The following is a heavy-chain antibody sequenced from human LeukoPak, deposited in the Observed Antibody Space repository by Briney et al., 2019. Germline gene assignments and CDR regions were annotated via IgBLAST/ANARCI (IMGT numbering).Heavy chain of an antibody. J-gene: IGHJ4*02. D-gene: IGHD3-3*01. CDR1: GFTFSSYS. V-gene: IGHV3-21*01. Sequence: GGSLRLSCAASGFTFSSYSMNWVRQAPGKGLEWVSSISSSSSYIYYADSVKGRFTISRDNAKNSLYLQMNSLRAEDTAVYYCATGSNYDFWSGYYPGYWGQGTLVTVSS. CDR2: ISSSSSYI. CDR3: ATGSNYDFWSGYYPGY.